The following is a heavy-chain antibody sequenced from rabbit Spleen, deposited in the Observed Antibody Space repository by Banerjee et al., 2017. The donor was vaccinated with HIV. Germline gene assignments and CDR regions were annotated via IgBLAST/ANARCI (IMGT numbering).Heavy chain of an antibody. CDR3: ARETWGATGNYGL. D-gene: IGHD7-1*01. V-gene: IGHV1S40*01. J-gene: IGHJ6*01. Sequence: QSLEESGGDLVKPGASLTLTCTASGFSLTSSYYMCWVRQAPGKGLEWIACIDAGSSGFTYHASWAKGRFTISKTSSTTVTLQMTSLTAADTATYFCARETWGATGNYGLWGQGTLVTVS. CDR1: GFSLTSSYY. CDR2: IDAGSSGFT.